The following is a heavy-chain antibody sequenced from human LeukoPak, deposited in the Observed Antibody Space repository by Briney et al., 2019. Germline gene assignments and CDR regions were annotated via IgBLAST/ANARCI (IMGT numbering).Heavy chain of an antibody. CDR3: AREVDLHMDV. CDR1: GFTFSSYS. CDR2: ISSSSSYI. J-gene: IGHJ6*03. V-gene: IGHV3-21*01. Sequence: SGGTLRLSCAASGFTFSSYSMNWVSQAPGKGLEWVSAISSSSSYISYADSVKCRFTISRDNAKNSLYLQMNSLRAEDTAVYYCAREVDLHMDVWGKGTTVTVSS. D-gene: IGHD2-15*01.